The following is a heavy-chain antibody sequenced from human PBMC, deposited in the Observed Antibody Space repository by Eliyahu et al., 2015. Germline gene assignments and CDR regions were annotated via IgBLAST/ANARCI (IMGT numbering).Heavy chain of an antibody. CDR2: MNPDNGNG. D-gene: IGHD1-14*01. Sequence: QAQLLQSGAEMKKPGASVKVSCKASGYTFTNYGVTWVRQAPGQGLEWMGWMNPDNGNGNSAQRFLGRVSMTADTSTSTAYMELRTLTPDDTAVYYCARGTRVDTTGYWYFDVWGRGTLVTVSS. CDR3: ARGTRVDTTGYWYFDV. CDR1: GYTFTNYG. J-gene: IGHJ2*01. V-gene: IGHV1-18*04.